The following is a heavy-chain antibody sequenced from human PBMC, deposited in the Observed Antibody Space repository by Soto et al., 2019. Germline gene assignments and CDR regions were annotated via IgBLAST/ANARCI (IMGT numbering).Heavy chain of an antibody. Sequence: GGALRLSCAASRLTFSSYAVSWVRQAPWKGLKWVSAISGSGGATYYAASGKGRFTVSRDNSRNTVYLQVDSLRVEDTAVSHCAIGEWLSTAYFNFWGKGTLITVSS. CDR3: AIGEWLSTAYFNF. D-gene: IGHD3-3*01. V-gene: IGHV3-23*01. CDR1: RLTFSSYA. J-gene: IGHJ4*01. CDR2: ISGSGGAT.